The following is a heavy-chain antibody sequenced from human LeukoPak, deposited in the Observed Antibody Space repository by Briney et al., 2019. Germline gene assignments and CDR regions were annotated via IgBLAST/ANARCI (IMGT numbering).Heavy chain of an antibody. CDR3: ARDPSYYDSSGYYPYFDY. CDR1: GFTVSSNY. J-gene: IGHJ4*02. CDR2: IYSGGST. V-gene: IGHV3-66*01. D-gene: IGHD3-22*01. Sequence: PGGSLRLSCAASGFTVSSNYMSWVRQAPGKGLEWVSVIYSGGSTYYADSVKGRFTISRDNSKNTLYLQMNSLRAEDTAVYYCARDPSYYDSSGYYPYFDYWGQGTLVTVSS.